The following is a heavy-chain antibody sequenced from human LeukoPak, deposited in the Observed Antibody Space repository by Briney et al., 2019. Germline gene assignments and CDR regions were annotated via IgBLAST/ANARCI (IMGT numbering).Heavy chain of an antibody. CDR2: ISGSGGST. Sequence: GGSLRLSCAASGFTFSSYAMSWVRQAPGKGLEWVSAISGSGGSTYYADSVKGRFTISRDNSKNTLYLQMNSLRAEDTAVYYCANSYDSSGYRGGFDYWGQGTLVTV. CDR3: ANSYDSSGYRGGFDY. CDR1: GFTFSSYA. D-gene: IGHD3-22*01. V-gene: IGHV3-23*01. J-gene: IGHJ4*02.